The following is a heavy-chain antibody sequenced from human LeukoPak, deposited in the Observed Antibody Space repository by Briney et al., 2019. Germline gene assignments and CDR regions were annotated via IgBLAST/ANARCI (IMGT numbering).Heavy chain of an antibody. J-gene: IGHJ3*02. Sequence: PGGSLRLSCAASGFTFDDYGMSWVRQAPGKGLEWVSGINWNGGSTGYADSVKGRFTISRDNSKNTLYLQMNGLRAEDTAVYYCAKGRQEQWLVTDAFDIWGQGTMVTVSS. D-gene: IGHD6-19*01. CDR3: AKGRQEQWLVTDAFDI. CDR1: GFTFDDYG. CDR2: INWNGGST. V-gene: IGHV3-20*04.